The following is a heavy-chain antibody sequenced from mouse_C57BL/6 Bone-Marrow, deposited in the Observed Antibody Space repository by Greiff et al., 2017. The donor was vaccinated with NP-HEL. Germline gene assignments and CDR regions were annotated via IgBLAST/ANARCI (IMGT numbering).Heavy chain of an antibody. V-gene: IGHV1-82*01. Sequence: VQLQQSGPELVKPGASVKISCKASGYAFSSSWMNWVKQRPGKGLEWIGRIYPGAGDTNYNGKFKGKATLTVDRSSSTTYMQLSILTSEYSAVYFCASNPFYGNSYYYFGYWGQGTTLTVSS. J-gene: IGHJ2*01. CDR3: ASNPFYGNSYYYFGY. CDR1: GYAFSSSW. CDR2: IYPGAGDT. D-gene: IGHD1-1*01.